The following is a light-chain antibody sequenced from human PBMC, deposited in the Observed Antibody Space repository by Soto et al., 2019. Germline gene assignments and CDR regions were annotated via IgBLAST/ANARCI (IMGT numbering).Light chain of an antibody. Sequence: QSALTQPASVSGSPGQSITISCTGSSSDVGGYKSVSWYQQHPGKAPKLIIYDVSDRPSGVSNRFSGSKSGNTASLTISGLQDEDEADYYCSSYSSSSPVVFGGGTKLTVL. CDR2: DVS. CDR3: SSYSSSSPVV. J-gene: IGLJ2*01. V-gene: IGLV2-14*03. CDR1: SSDVGGYKS.